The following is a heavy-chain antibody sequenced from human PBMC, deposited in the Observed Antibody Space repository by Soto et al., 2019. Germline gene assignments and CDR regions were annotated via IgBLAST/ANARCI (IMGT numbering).Heavy chain of an antibody. CDR2: ISHDGSKK. CDR3: ARDLTMFGEEICFDY. CDR1: GFIFNRSA. D-gene: IGHD3-10*02. Sequence: QVQLVESGGGVVQPGRSLRLSCTASGFIFNRSAMHWVRQAPGRGLEWVAVISHDGSKKYHADSVEGRFTTARDNSKNTLYLQMNSLRPEDTAVYYCARDLTMFGEEICFDYWGQGTLVTVSS. J-gene: IGHJ4*02. V-gene: IGHV3-30*04.